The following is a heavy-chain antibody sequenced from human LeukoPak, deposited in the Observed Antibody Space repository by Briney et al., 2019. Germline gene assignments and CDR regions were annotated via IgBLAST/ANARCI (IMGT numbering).Heavy chain of an antibody. Sequence: GGTLRLSCAASGFTLSSYWMHWVRQAPGKGLVWVSRMNSDGSSTTYADSVKGRFIISRDNAKNTLYLQMNSLRAEDTAVYHCAREAFNYGDHYFDYWGQGTLVTVSS. CDR3: AREAFNYGDHYFDY. D-gene: IGHD4-17*01. V-gene: IGHV3-74*01. CDR1: GFTLSSYW. J-gene: IGHJ4*02. CDR2: MNSDGSST.